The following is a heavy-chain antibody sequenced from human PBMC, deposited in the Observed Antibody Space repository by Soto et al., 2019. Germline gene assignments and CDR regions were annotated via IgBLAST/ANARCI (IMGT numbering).Heavy chain of an antibody. J-gene: IGHJ4*02. V-gene: IGHV3-11*05. CDR1: GFTFSDYY. Sequence: QVQLVESGGGLVKPGGSLRLSCAASGFTFSDYYMSWIRQAPGKGLEWVSYISSSSSYTNYADSVKGRFTISRDNAKNSLYLQMNSLRAEDTAVYYCARGPLYTSTFDYWGQGTLVTVSS. D-gene: IGHD3-16*01. CDR2: ISSSSSYT. CDR3: ARGPLYTSTFDY.